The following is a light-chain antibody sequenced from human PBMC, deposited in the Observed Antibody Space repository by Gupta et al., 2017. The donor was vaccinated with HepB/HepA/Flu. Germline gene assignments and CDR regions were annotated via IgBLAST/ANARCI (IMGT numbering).Light chain of an antibody. CDR3: SSYTSSSTQV. Sequence: QSALTQPASVSGSPGQSITISCTGTSSDVGGYNYVSWYQQHPGKAPKLMIYDVSKRPSGVSTRFSGSKSGNTASLTISGLQAEDEADYYCSSYTSSSTQVFGGGTKLTVL. CDR1: SSDVGGYNY. CDR2: DVS. V-gene: IGLV2-14*03. J-gene: IGLJ3*02.